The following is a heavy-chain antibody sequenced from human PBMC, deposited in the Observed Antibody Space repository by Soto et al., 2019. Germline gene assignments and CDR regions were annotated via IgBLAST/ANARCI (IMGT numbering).Heavy chain of an antibody. V-gene: IGHV4-31*03. D-gene: IGHD1-7*01. CDR3: ARDRPGTSYYYYGSNV. Sequence: PSETLSLTCTLCGGSINSLGFYSSWIRQHPGKGLEWIGNIYCSMILYYNPSLKSRISISIDTSKNPYTVTLSSVTAADRAVYYCARDRPGTSYYYYGSNVRGQGRKVTVS. CDR1: GGSINSLGFY. J-gene: IGHJ6*02. CDR2: IYCSMIL.